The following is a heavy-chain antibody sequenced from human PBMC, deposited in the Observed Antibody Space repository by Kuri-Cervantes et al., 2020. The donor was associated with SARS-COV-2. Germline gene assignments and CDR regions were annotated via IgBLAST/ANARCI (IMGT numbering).Heavy chain of an antibody. J-gene: IGHJ5*02. D-gene: IGHD2-8*02. V-gene: IGHV4-59*08. CDR3: ARGLMGYCTGGVCPTRIDP. Sequence: GSLRLSCTVSGGSISSYYWSWIRQPPGKGLGWIGYIYYSGSTYYNPSLKSRVTISVDTSKNQFPLRLSSVTAADTAVYYCARGLMGYCTGGVCPTRIDPWGQGTLVTVSS. CDR2: IYYSGST. CDR1: GGSISSYY.